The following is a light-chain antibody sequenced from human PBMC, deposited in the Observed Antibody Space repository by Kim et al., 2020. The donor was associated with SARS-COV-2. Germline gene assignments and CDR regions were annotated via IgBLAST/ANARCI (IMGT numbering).Light chain of an antibody. CDR3: QHYIRFPYT. CDR1: QIIETY. J-gene: IGKJ2*01. Sequence: SASVGDRVSITCRASQIIETYLAWYQQKPGKAPALLIYQASSLHIGVPSRFSGSGSVTEFTLTINSMQPDDFATYYCQHYIRFPYTFGQGTKLVI. V-gene: IGKV1-5*01. CDR2: QAS.